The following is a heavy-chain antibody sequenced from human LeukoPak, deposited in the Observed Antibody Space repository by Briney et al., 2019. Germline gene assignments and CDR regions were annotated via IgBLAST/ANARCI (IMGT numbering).Heavy chain of an antibody. J-gene: IGHJ4*02. D-gene: IGHD6-19*01. CDR1: GFTFDDYT. Sequence: GGSLRLSCAASGFTFDDYTMHWVRHAPAKGLEWVSLISWDGGSTYYADSVKGRFTISRDNSKNSLYLQMNSLRTEDTALYYCAKDSHEGAVAGHFDYWGQRTLVTVSS. CDR2: ISWDGGST. CDR3: AKDSHEGAVAGHFDY. V-gene: IGHV3-43*01.